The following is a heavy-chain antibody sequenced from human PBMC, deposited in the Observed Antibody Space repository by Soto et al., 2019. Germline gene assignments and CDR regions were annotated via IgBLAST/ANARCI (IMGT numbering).Heavy chain of an antibody. Sequence: LRESLKISCKGSGYSFTSYWISWVRQMPGKGLEWMGRIDPSDSYTNYSPSFQGHVTISADKSISTAYLQWSSLKASDTAMYYCARQRAQSRAARLRGMDVWGQGTTVTVSS. V-gene: IGHV5-10-1*01. J-gene: IGHJ6*02. CDR3: ARQRAQSRAARLRGMDV. CDR2: IDPSDSYT. D-gene: IGHD6-6*01. CDR1: GYSFTSYW.